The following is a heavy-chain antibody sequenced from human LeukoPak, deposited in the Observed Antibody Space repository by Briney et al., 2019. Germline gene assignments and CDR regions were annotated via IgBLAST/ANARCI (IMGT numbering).Heavy chain of an antibody. CDR3: ARDEMVRGVLKDY. J-gene: IGHJ4*02. CDR2: IIPIFGTA. CDR1: GGTFSSYA. Sequence: GASVKVSCKASGGTFSSYAISWVRQAPGQGLEWMGGIIPIFGTANYAQKFQGRVTITADESTSTAYMELSSLRSVDTAVYYCARDEMVRGVLKDYWGQGTMVTVSS. V-gene: IGHV1-69*13. D-gene: IGHD3-10*01.